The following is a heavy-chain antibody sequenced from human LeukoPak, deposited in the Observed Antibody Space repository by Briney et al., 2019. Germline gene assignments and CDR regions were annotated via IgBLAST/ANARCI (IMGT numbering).Heavy chain of an antibody. Sequence: SETLSLTCAVSGGSISSGGYSWSWIRQPPGRGLEWIGYIYHSGSTYYNPSLKSRVTISVDRSKNQFSLKVSSVTAADTAVYYCASAKLDNWFDPWGQGTLVTVSP. D-gene: IGHD4/OR15-4a*01. V-gene: IGHV4-30-2*01. CDR2: IYHSGST. J-gene: IGHJ5*02. CDR1: GGSISSGGYS. CDR3: ASAKLDNWFDP.